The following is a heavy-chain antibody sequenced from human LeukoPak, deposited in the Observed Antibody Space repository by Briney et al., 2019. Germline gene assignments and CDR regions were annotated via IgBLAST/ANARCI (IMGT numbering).Heavy chain of an antibody. CDR1: GFTFDDYG. CDR3: ARDPGYTSAWYGNWFDP. CDR2: INWNGGST. Sequence: GGSLRLSCAASGFTFDDYGMSWVRQAPGKGLEWVSGINWNGGSTGYADSVKGRFTISRDNAKNSLYLQMNSLRAEDTAVYYCARDPGYTSAWYGNWFDPWGQGTLVTVSS. V-gene: IGHV3-20*04. J-gene: IGHJ5*02. D-gene: IGHD6-19*01.